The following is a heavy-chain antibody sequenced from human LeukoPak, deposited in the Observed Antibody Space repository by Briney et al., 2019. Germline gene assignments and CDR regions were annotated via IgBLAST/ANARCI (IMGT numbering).Heavy chain of an antibody. CDR2: IYYSGST. CDR3: ARAGGSGSYFMYYFDY. D-gene: IGHD3-10*01. CDR1: GGSISRYY. V-gene: IGHV4-59*01. Sequence: SETLSLTCTVSGGSISRYYWSWIRQPPGKGLEWIRYIYYSGSTNYNPSLMSGVTISIDTSKNQFSLKLMSVTAADTAVYYCARAGGSGSYFMYYFDYWGQGTPVTVSS. J-gene: IGHJ4*02.